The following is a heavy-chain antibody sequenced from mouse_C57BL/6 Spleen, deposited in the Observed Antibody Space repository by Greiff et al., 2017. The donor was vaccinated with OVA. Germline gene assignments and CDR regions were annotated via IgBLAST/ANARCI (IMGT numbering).Heavy chain of an antibody. CDR3: ATLDYYGYFDY. V-gene: IGHV3-6*01. J-gene: IGHJ2*01. CDR2: ISYDGSN. D-gene: IGHD1-1*01. CDR1: RYSITSGYY. Sequence: VQLKESGPGLVKPSQSLSLTCSVTRYSITSGYYWNWIRQFPGNKLEWMGYISYDGSNNYNPSLKNRISITRDTSKNQFFLKLNSVTTEDTATYYCATLDYYGYFDYWGQGTTLTVSS.